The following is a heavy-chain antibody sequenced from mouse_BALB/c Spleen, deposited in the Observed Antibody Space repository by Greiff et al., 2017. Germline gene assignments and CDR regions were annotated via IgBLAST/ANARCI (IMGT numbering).Heavy chain of an antibody. D-gene: IGHD2-1*01. CDR1: GFNIKDTY. CDR2: IDPANGNT. V-gene: IGHV14-3*02. J-gene: IGHJ3*01. CDR3: ARKDGNYEGCAY. Sequence: VQLQQSGAELVKPGASVKLSCTASGFNIKDTYMHWVKQRPEQGLEWIGRIDPANGNTKYDPKFQGKATITADTSSNTAYLQLSSLTSEDTAVYYCARKDGNYEGCAYWGQGTLVTVSA.